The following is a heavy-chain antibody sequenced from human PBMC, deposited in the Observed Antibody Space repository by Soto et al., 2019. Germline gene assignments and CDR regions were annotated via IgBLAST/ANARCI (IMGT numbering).Heavy chain of an antibody. CDR3: ATDHSAPDAIDI. CDR1: GYTFTGYY. V-gene: IGHV1-2*04. J-gene: IGHJ3*02. CDR2: INPNSGGT. Sequence: PSVKVSCKASGYTFTGYYMHWVRQAPGQGLEWMGWINPNSGGTNYAQKFQGWVTMTRDTSISTAYMELSRLRSDDTAVYYCATDHSAPDAIDIWGQGTMVTVSS.